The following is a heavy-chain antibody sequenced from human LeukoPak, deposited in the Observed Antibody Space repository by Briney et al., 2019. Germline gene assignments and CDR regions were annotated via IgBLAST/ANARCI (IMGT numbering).Heavy chain of an antibody. D-gene: IGHD1-26*01. CDR2: ISGSGGRT. V-gene: IGHV3-23*01. Sequence: SGGSLRLSCAASGFTFSSYAMSCVREAPGEGLEGVSDISGSGGRTHYTHSVRRLFTLSRDTSKNTVYLQKKTVSAEHTSVYFFAKVPNSGSFEWYFDYWGQGTLVTVSS. CDR1: GFTFSSYA. CDR3: AKVPNSGSFEWYFDY. J-gene: IGHJ4*02.